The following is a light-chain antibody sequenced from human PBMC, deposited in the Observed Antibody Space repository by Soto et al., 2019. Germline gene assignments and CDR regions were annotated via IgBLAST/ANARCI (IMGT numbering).Light chain of an antibody. Sequence: DIVMTQSPDSLAVSLGERAAINCKSSQSVLYSSNNKNYLAWYQQKPGQPPKLLIYWASTRESGVPDRFSGSGSGTDFTRTISSLQAEDVALYYCQQYYTTPWTFGQGTKVEIK. J-gene: IGKJ1*01. CDR1: QSVLYSSNNKNY. V-gene: IGKV4-1*01. CDR2: WAS. CDR3: QQYYTTPWT.